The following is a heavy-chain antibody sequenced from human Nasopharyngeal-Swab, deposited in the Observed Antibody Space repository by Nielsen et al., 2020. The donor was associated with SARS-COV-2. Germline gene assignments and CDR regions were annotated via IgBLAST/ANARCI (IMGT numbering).Heavy chain of an antibody. CDR1: GFTFSSYA. CDR2: ISGSGGST. D-gene: IGHD3-3*01. CDR3: AKAPGVREDI. Sequence: GESLKISCAASGFTFSSYAMSWVRQAPGKGLEWVSAISGSGGSTYYADSVKGRSTISRDNSKNTLYLQMNSLRAEDTAVYYCAKAPGVREDIWGQGTLVTVSS. V-gene: IGHV3-23*01. J-gene: IGHJ4*02.